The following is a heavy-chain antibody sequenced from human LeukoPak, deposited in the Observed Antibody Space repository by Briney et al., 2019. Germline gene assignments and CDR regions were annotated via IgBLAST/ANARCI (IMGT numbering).Heavy chain of an antibody. Sequence: GGSLRLSCAASGFTFSSYWMTWVRQAPGKGLEWVANIKPDGSEKYYVDSVKGRFTISRDNAKNLLYVQMNSLRAEDTAVYYCTRGGAARNYYYVDVXXXXXTVTVSS. V-gene: IGHV3-7*01. CDR1: GFTFSSYW. CDR2: IKPDGSEK. D-gene: IGHD5-18*01. J-gene: IGHJ6*03. CDR3: TRGGAARNYYYVDV.